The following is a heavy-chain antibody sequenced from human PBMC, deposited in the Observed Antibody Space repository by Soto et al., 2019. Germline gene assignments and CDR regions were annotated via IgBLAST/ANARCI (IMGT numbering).Heavy chain of an antibody. V-gene: IGHV3-48*01. D-gene: IGHD3-10*01. CDR1: GFTFSNYS. Sequence: GGSLRLSCAASGFTFSNYSMNWVRQAPGKGLEWVSYIVSSSSTIYYADSVKGRFTISRDNAKNALYLQMNSLRAEDTAVYYCARLAGVRGIIHYYYYYMDVWGKGTTVTVSS. J-gene: IGHJ6*03. CDR3: ARLAGVRGIIHYYYYYMDV. CDR2: IVSSSSTI.